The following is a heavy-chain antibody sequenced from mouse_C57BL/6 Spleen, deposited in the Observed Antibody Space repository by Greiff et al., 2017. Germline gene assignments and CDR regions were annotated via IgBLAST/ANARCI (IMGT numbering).Heavy chain of an antibody. D-gene: IGHD1-1*01. CDR3: SRWPHYYDGSYWYFDD. Sequence: VQLQESGAELVMPGASVKLSCKASGYTFTSYWMHWVKQRPGQGLEWIGEIDPSDSYTNYNQKFKGKATLTVDKSSSTAYMQLSSLTSEDSAVYYCSRWPHYYDGSYWYFDDWGTGTTVTVSS. CDR1: GYTFTSYW. V-gene: IGHV1-69*01. CDR2: IDPSDSYT. J-gene: IGHJ1*03.